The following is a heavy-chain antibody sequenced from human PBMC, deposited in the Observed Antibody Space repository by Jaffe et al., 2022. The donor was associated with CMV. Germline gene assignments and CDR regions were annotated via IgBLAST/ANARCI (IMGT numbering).Heavy chain of an antibody. Sequence: QVQLVQSGAEVKKPGSSVKVSCKASGGTFSSYAISWVRQAPGQGLEWMGRIIPILGIANYAQKFQGRVTITADKSTSTAYMELSSLRSEDTAVYYCARGRVPGYGDYRGSFGYWGQGTLVTVSS. CDR2: IIPILGIA. V-gene: IGHV1-69*09. J-gene: IGHJ4*02. D-gene: IGHD4-17*01. CDR3: ARGRVPGYGDYRGSFGY. CDR1: GGTFSSYA.